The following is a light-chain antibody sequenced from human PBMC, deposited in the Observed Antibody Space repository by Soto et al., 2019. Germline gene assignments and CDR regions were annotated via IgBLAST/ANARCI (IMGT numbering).Light chain of an antibody. V-gene: IGLV1-44*01. J-gene: IGLJ2*01. CDR1: RSSIGSNT. Sequence: QSVLTQPPSASGTPGQRVTISCSGSRSSIGSNTVNWYQQLPGTAPKLLIYNNNQRPSGVPDRFFGSKSGTSASLAISGLQSDDEADYYCAAWDDSLNGYVVFGGGTKLTVL. CDR2: NNN. CDR3: AAWDDSLNGYVV.